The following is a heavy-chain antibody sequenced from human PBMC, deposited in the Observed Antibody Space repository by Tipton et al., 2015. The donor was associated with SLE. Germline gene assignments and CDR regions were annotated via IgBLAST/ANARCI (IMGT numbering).Heavy chain of an antibody. V-gene: IGHV4-59*08. CDR3: ARHSGSGYCSGGSCYGGSGWFDP. Sequence: TLSLTCTVSGGSISSHYWSWIRQPPGKGLEWVGYIYYSGSTNYNPSLKSRVTISVDTSKNQFSLKLSSVTAADTAVYYCARHSGSGYCSGGSCYGGSGWFDPWGQGTLVTVSS. CDR2: IYYSGST. D-gene: IGHD2-15*01. CDR1: GGSISSHY. J-gene: IGHJ5*02.